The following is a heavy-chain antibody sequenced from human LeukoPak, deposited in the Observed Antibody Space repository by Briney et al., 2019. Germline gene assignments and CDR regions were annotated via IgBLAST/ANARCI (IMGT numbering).Heavy chain of an antibody. CDR3: VRDVPSGLFDF. J-gene: IGHJ4*02. D-gene: IGHD3-10*01. V-gene: IGHV4-39*07. CDR1: GGSITTSNYH. Sequence: SETLSLTCTVSGGSITTSNYHWGWIRRPPGKGLEWIASIYHSGTTYYNPSLRSRVTISIDTSKNQFSLKVGSVTAADTAVYYCVRDVPSGLFDFWGQGTLVTVSS. CDR2: IYHSGTT.